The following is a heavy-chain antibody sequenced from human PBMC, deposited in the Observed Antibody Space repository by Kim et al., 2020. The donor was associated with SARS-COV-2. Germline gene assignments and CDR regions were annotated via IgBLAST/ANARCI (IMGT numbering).Heavy chain of an antibody. V-gene: IGHV3-49*03. CDR3: TRDSPYYYDSSGYYYSY. Sequence: GGSLRLSCTASGFTFGDYAMRWFRQAPGKGLEWVGFIRSKAYGGTTEYAASVKGRFTISRDDSKSIAYLQMNSLKTEDTAVYYCTRDSPYYYDSSGYYYSYWGQGTLVSVSS. CDR1: GFTFGDYA. CDR2: IRSKAYGGTT. D-gene: IGHD3-22*01. J-gene: IGHJ4*02.